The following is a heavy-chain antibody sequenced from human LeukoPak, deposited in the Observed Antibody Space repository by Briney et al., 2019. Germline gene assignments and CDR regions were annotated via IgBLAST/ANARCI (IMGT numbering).Heavy chain of an antibody. CDR1: GFTFDDYS. J-gene: IGHJ3*02. V-gene: IGHV3-9*01. Sequence: PGGSLRLSCAASGFTFDDYSMHWVRQAPGKGLEWVSSINWNSGSVRYADSVKGRFTISRDNAKNSLFLQMNSLRVEDTALYYCKKDRGGYSGYDPWDALDIWGQGTRVTVSS. CDR3: KKDRGGYSGYDPWDALDI. CDR2: INWNSGSV. D-gene: IGHD5-12*01.